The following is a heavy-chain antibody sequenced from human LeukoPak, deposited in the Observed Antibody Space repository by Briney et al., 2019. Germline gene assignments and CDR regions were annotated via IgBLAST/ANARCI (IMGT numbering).Heavy chain of an antibody. CDR2: ITGDSNTI. V-gene: IGHV3-48*01. CDR1: GFAFSPYA. Sequence: GGSLRLSCAASGFAFSPYAMNWVRQAPGKGLEWVSFITGDSNTIYYADSMKGRFTVSRDNAENSPYLQMNSLSAEDTAVYYCARDRMGGSFDYWGQGTLVTVSS. J-gene: IGHJ4*02. CDR3: ARDRMGGSFDY. D-gene: IGHD2-15*01.